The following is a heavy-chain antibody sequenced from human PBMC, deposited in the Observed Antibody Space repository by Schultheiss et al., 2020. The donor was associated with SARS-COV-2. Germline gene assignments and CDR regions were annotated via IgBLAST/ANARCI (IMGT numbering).Heavy chain of an antibody. CDR2: INHSGST. CDR1: GGSFSGYY. J-gene: IGHJ6*02. D-gene: IGHD1-26*01. V-gene: IGHV4-34*01. CDR3: ATGGGSYPASNYYYGMDV. Sequence: GSLRLSCAVYGGSFSGYYWSWIRQPPGKGLEWIGEINHSGSTNYNPSLKSRVTISVDTSKNQFSLKLSSVTAADTAVYYCATGGGSYPASNYYYGMDVWGQGTTVTVSS.